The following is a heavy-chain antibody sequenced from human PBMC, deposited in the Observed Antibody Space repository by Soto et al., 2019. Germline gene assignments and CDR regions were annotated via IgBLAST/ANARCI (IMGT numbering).Heavy chain of an antibody. CDR2: LSGGGANT. D-gene: IGHD5-12*01. CDR3: ARWDGYGDE. V-gene: IGHV3-23*01. J-gene: IGHJ4*02. CDR1: GFTFSTYS. Sequence: EVQLLESGGGLVQPGGSLRLSCAASGFTFSTYSMAWVCQAPGKGLAWVSGLSGGGANTFYADSVKGRFTISVDNSKNTVYLQMNSLRVEDTAVYYCARWDGYGDEWGQGTLVTVSS.